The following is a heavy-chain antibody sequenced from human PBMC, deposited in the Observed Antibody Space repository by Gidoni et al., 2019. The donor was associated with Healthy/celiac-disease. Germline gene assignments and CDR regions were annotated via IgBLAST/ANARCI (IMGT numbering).Heavy chain of an antibody. V-gene: IGHV3-53*01. CDR2: IDSGGST. D-gene: IGHD3-9*01. Sequence: EVQLVASGGGLIQPGGSLSLSCAASGFTVSSNYMSWVRQAPGKGLEWVSVIDSGGSTYYADAVKGRFTIYRDNSKNTLYLQMNSLRAEDTAVYYCARGSHRRYFDWLLLGYWGQGTLVTVSS. CDR1: GFTVSSNY. J-gene: IGHJ4*02. CDR3: ARGSHRRYFDWLLLGY.